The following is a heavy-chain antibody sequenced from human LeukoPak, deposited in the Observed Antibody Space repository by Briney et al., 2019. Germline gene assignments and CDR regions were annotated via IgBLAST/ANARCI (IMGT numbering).Heavy chain of an antibody. CDR3: AKDGRNWNDVEYFDY. J-gene: IGHJ4*02. CDR1: GFIFSDYY. CDR2: ISSSGSYT. V-gene: IGHV3-11*05. Sequence: PGGSLRLSCAASGFIFSDYYMTWIRQAPGKGLEFISFISSSGSYTNSADSVKGRFTISRDNSKNTLYLQMNSLRAEDTAVYYCAKDGRNWNDVEYFDYWGQGTLVTVSS. D-gene: IGHD1-1*01.